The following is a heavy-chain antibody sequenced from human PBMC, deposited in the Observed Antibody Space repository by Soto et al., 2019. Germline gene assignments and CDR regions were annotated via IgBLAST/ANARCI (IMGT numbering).Heavy chain of an antibody. CDR3: ARVGGVSRSLPFDY. V-gene: IGHV3-48*01. CDR1: GFTFSSYS. Sequence: GGSLRLSCAASGFTFSSYSMNWVRQAPGKGLEWVSYISSSSSTIYYADSVKGRFTISRDNAKNSLYLQMNSLRAEDTAVYYCARVGGVSRSLPFDYWGQGTLVTVSS. CDR2: ISSSSSTI. D-gene: IGHD3-16*01. J-gene: IGHJ4*02.